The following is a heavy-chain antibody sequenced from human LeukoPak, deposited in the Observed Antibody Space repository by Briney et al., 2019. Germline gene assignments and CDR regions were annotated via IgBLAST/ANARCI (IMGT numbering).Heavy chain of an antibody. CDR3: ARIIAAAGRRGWFDP. CDR2: VSGSGGST. J-gene: IGHJ5*02. V-gene: IGHV3-23*01. D-gene: IGHD6-13*01. Sequence: GGSLRLSCAASGFTFSSYAMSWVRQAPGKGLEWVSAVSGSGGSTYYADSVKGRFTISRDNSKNTLYLQMNSLRAEDTAVYYCARIIAAAGRRGWFDPWGQGTLVTVSS. CDR1: GFTFSSYA.